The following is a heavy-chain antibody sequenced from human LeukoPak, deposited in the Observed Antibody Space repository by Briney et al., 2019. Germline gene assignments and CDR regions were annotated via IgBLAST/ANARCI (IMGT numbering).Heavy chain of an antibody. CDR3: ARGRYVPQGSAFDI. D-gene: IGHD5-12*01. CDR2: INPNSGGT. Sequence: GASVKVSCKASGYTFTGYYMHWVRQAPGQGLEWMGWINPNSGGTNYAQKFQGRVTMTRNTSISTAYMELSSLRSEDTAVYYCARGRYVPQGSAFDIWGQGTMVTVSS. CDR1: GYTFTGYY. J-gene: IGHJ3*02. V-gene: IGHV1-2*02.